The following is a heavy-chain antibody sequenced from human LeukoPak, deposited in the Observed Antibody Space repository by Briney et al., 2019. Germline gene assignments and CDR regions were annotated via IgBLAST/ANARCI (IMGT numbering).Heavy chain of an antibody. V-gene: IGHV3-9*01. CDR2: ISWNSGSI. J-gene: IGHJ4*02. CDR3: AKDAYGGYFDY. CDR1: GFTFDDYA. D-gene: IGHD4-23*01. Sequence: GGSLRLSCAASGFTFDDYAMHWVRQAPGKGLEWVSGISWNSGSIDYADSVKGRFTISRDNAKNSLYLQMNSLRAEDTAVYYCAKDAYGGYFDYWGQGTLVTVSS.